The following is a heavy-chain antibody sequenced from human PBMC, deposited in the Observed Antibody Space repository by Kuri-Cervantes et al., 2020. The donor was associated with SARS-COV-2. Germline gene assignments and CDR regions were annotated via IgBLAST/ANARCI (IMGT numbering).Heavy chain of an antibody. Sequence: GSLRLSCTVSGGSISSYYWSWIRQPPGKGLEWIGDIFYSGRTNYNPSLKSRITMSVDTSKDQFSLKFTSVTAADTAVYYCARTQSGTLFGVVATFDSWGQGILVTVSS. V-gene: IGHV4-59*01. CDR1: GGSISSYY. CDR2: IFYSGRT. D-gene: IGHD3-3*01. J-gene: IGHJ4*02. CDR3: ARTQSGTLFGVVATFDS.